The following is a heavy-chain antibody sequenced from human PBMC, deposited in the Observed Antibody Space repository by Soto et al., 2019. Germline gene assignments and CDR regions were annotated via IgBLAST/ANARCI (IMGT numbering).Heavy chain of an antibody. Sequence: GASLRLSFAASGFTFNTYGMNWVRQAPGKGLEWVAIIWYDGSLKYYADSMKGRFTISRDNAKNSLYLQMNSLRAEDTVVYFCATGQQVRMADIWGQGTMVTVSS. CDR2: IWYDGSLK. CDR3: ATGQQVRMADI. J-gene: IGHJ3*02. D-gene: IGHD6-13*01. V-gene: IGHV3-33*01. CDR1: GFTFNTYG.